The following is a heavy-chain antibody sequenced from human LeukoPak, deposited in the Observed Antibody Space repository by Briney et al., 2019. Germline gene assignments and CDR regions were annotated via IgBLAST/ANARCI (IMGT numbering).Heavy chain of an antibody. CDR3: ARVLRYSSGWSEPNQGFDY. V-gene: IGHV1-46*01. J-gene: IGHJ4*02. D-gene: IGHD6-19*01. Sequence: ASVKVSCKASGYTFTSYYMHWVRQAPGQGLEWMGIINPSGGSTSYAQKFQGRVTITADKSTSTAYMELSSLRSEDTAVYYCARVLRYSSGWSEPNQGFDYWGQGTLVTVSS. CDR1: GYTFTSYY. CDR2: INPSGGST.